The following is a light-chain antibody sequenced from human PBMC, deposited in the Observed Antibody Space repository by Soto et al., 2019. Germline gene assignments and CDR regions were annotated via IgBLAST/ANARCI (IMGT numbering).Light chain of an antibody. V-gene: IGKV1-9*01. CDR3: QQYNNYLIT. J-gene: IGKJ5*01. CDR1: QGISSY. Sequence: IQLTQSPSSLSASVGDRVTITCRASQGISSYLAWYQQKPGKAPKLLIYAAPTLQSGVPSRFSGSGSGTEFTLTISSLQPDDFATYYCQQYNNYLITFGQGTRLEI. CDR2: AAP.